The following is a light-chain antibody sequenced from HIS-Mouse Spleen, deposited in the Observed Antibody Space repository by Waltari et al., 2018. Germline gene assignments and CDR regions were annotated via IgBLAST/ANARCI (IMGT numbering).Light chain of an antibody. CDR3: GTWDSSLSAVV. Sequence: QSVLTQPPSVSAAPGQKVTISCSGSSSNIGNNYVSWYQQLPGTAPKLLIYDNKKRPSGIPDRLSGSKSGTSATRGITGLQTGDEADYYCGTWDSSLSAVVFGGGTKLTVL. V-gene: IGLV1-51*01. J-gene: IGLJ2*01. CDR2: DNK. CDR1: SSNIGNNY.